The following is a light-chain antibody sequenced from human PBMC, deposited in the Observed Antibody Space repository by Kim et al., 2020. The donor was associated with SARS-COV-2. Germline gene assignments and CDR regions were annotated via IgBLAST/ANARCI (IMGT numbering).Light chain of an antibody. Sequence: VSPGERATLSYRASQSVGTNLAWYQLRPGQAPRLLIYGASTRATGVPARFSGSGSGTEFTLTITSPQSEDFAVYYCQQYNRWPPYIFGQGTKLEI. CDR2: GAS. V-gene: IGKV3-15*01. CDR3: QQYNRWPPYI. J-gene: IGKJ2*01. CDR1: QSVGTN.